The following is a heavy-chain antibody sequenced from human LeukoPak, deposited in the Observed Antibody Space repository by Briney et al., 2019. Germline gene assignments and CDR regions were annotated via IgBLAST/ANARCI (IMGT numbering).Heavy chain of an antibody. CDR1: GYIFTSYV. V-gene: IGHV1-18*01. CDR2: ISAYNGNT. CDR3: ARDPTSLGMATTKSPFDY. J-gene: IGHJ4*02. Sequence: ASVKVSCKPSGYIFTSYVISWVRQAPGQGLEWMEWISAYNGNTNYAQKLQGRVTMTTDTSTSTAYMELRSLRSDDTAVYYCARDPTSLGMATTKSPFDYWGQGTLVTVSS. D-gene: IGHD5-24*01.